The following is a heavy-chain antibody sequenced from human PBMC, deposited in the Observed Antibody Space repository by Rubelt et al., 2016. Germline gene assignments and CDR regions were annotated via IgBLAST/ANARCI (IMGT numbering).Heavy chain of an antibody. Sequence: QVQLVQSGAEVKKPGSSVKVSCKASGGTFSSYAISWVRQAPGQGLEWMGRIIPILGIAKYEQKFQGRVTMTEETVTETAYMKLSSLRSEDTAVYYCATHFGEDFDYWGQGTLVTVSS. V-gene: IGHV1-69*04. CDR1: GGTFSSYA. D-gene: IGHD3-10*01. CDR2: IIPILGIA. J-gene: IGHJ4*02. CDR3: ATHFGEDFDY.